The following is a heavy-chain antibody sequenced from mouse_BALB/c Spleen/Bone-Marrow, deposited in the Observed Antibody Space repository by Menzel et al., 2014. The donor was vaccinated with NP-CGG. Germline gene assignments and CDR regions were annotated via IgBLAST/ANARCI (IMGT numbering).Heavy chain of an antibody. J-gene: IGHJ2*01. CDR1: GYTFTSYY. Sequence: QVHLQQPGAELVKPGASVKLSCKASGYTFTSYYMYWVKPRPGQGLEWIGEINPSNGGTNFNEKFKSRATLTVDKSSSTAYMQLSSLTSEDSAVYYCTRGRTWDFDYWGQGTTLTVSS. CDR3: TRGRTWDFDY. V-gene: IGHV1S81*02. D-gene: IGHD4-1*01. CDR2: INPSNGGT.